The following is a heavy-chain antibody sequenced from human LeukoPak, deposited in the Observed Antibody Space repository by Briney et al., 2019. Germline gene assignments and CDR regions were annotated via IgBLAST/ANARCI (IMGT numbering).Heavy chain of an antibody. D-gene: IGHD6-19*01. CDR1: GGTFSSYA. CDR3: TTDQSSGWYGYFQH. CDR2: IIPIFGTA. Sequence: SVKVSCKASGGTFSSYAISWVRQAPGQGLEWMGGIIPIFGTANYAQKFQGRVTITADESTSTAYMELSSLRSEDTAVYYCTTDQSSGWYGYFQHWGQGTLVTVSS. J-gene: IGHJ1*01. V-gene: IGHV1-69*13.